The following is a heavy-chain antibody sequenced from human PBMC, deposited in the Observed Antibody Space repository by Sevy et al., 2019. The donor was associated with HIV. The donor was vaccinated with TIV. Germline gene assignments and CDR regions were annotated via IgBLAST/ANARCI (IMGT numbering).Heavy chain of an antibody. CDR1: GKSLTAFS. Sequence: ASVKVSCKVSGKSLTAFSMHWVRQAPGKGLEWMGSFDPEDSETIYAQKLQGRLTMTEDTSTDTAYMELSRLRSEDTAVYYCATTKDYYETSGSPFDYWGQGTLVTVSS. J-gene: IGHJ4*02. CDR2: FDPEDSET. D-gene: IGHD3-22*01. CDR3: ATTKDYYETSGSPFDY. V-gene: IGHV1-24*01.